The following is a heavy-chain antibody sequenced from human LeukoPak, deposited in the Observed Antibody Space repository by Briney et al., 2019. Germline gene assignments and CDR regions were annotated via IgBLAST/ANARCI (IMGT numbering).Heavy chain of an antibody. CDR1: GGSISSSSYY. CDR2: IYYSGST. Sequence: SETLSLTCTVSGGSISSSSYYWGWIRQPPGKGLEWIGSIYYSGSTYYNPSLKSRVTISVDTSKNQFSLKLSSVTAADTAVYYCARHWVAAVINVPFDYWGQGTLVTVSS. V-gene: IGHV4-39*01. J-gene: IGHJ4*02. D-gene: IGHD6-13*01. CDR3: ARHWVAAVINVPFDY.